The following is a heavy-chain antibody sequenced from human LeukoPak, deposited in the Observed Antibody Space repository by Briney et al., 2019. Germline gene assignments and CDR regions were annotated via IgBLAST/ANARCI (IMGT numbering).Heavy chain of an antibody. J-gene: IGHJ3*02. D-gene: IGHD4-11*01. V-gene: IGHV1-2*02. CDR3: ARYSTERDALDI. CDR2: INPNSGGT. CDR1: GYIFTDSY. Sequence: ASVNVSCKASGYIFTDSYIHWVRQAPGQGLEWMGWINPNSGGTHYAQRFQGRVTLTRDTSISTAYMELSSLRSDDTAVYNCARYSTERDALDIWGQGTLVTVSS.